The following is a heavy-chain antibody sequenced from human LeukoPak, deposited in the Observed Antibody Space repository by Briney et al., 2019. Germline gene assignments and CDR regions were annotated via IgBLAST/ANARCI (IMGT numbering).Heavy chain of an antibody. J-gene: IGHJ6*02. V-gene: IGHV1-2*06. Sequence: ASVQSSCKASGYTFTCSYMHWVRPAPRQGLEWMGRINGNSGGANYAQKFQGRVSMTREASISTAYMELRRLRCDDTAVYYCARDQITIFGVARDMDVWGQGTTVTVSS. D-gene: IGHD3-3*01. CDR1: GYTFTCSY. CDR2: INGNSGGA. CDR3: ARDQITIFGVARDMDV.